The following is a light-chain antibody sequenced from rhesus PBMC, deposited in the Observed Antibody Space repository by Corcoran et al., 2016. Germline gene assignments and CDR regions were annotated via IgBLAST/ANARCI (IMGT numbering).Light chain of an antibody. Sequence: DIQMTQSPSSLSASVGDTVTITCRASQSISNWLAWYQQKRGKATMLVIYKETTFQTGVPSRLRGSGSGTDFTLTIISLHSEDFATYYCQHYGSREFTFGPGTKLDIK. J-gene: IGKJ3*01. CDR2: KET. CDR1: QSISNW. CDR3: QHYGSREFT. V-gene: IGKV1-22*01.